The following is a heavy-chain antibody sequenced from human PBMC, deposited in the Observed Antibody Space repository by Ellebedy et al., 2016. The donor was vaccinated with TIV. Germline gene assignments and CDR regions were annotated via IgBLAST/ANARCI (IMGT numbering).Heavy chain of an antibody. Sequence: PGGSLRLSCAAPGFTFSSYSLNWVRQAPGKGLEWVSSISTISSYADSVRGRFTISGDNAKNSLYLQMNSLRAEDTAVYYCSRGGGCGGGTCYYPDFWGQGTLVTVSS. V-gene: IGHV3-21*01. CDR1: GFTFSSYS. D-gene: IGHD2-15*01. CDR3: SRGGGCGGGTCYYPDF. J-gene: IGHJ4*02. CDR2: ISTISS.